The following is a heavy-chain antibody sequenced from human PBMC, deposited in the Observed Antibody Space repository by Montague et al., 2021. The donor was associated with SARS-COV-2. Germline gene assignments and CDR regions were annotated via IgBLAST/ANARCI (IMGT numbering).Heavy chain of an antibody. CDR2: IYSGGST. Sequence: SLRLSCAASGFTVSSNYMSWVRQAPGKGLEWVSVIYSGGSTYYADSVKGRFTISRDNSKNTLYLQMNSLRAEDTAVYYCARVQRSWSFEAWRPTGYYYGMDVWGQGTTVTVSS. V-gene: IGHV3-66*01. J-gene: IGHJ6*02. CDR3: ARVQRSWSFEAWRPTGYYYGMDV. CDR1: GFTVSSNY. D-gene: IGHD6-13*01.